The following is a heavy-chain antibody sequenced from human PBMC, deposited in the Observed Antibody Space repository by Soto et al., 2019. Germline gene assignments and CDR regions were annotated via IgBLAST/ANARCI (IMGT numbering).Heavy chain of an antibody. CDR2: ISGSGGST. Sequence: GGSLRLSCAASGFTFSSYAMSWVRQAPGKGLEWVSAISGSGGSTYYADSVKGRFTISRDNSKNTLYLQMNSLRAEDTAVYYCAKGGNALLWFGELYIAGGQGTLVTVSS. CDR3: AKGGNALLWFGELYIA. CDR1: GFTFSSYA. D-gene: IGHD3-10*01. V-gene: IGHV3-23*01. J-gene: IGHJ4*02.